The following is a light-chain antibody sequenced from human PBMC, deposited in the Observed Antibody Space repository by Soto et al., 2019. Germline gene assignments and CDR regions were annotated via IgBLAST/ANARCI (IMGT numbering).Light chain of an antibody. Sequence: QSALTQPASVSGSPGQSITISCTGTSSDVGGYSYVSWYQQHPGKAPKLMIYEVSYRPSGVSNRFSGSKSGNTASLTISGLQAEDEADYYCSSYTSSSSVVVIGGGTKLPVL. CDR1: SSDVGGYSY. CDR2: EVS. CDR3: SSYTSSSSVVV. J-gene: IGLJ2*01. V-gene: IGLV2-14*01.